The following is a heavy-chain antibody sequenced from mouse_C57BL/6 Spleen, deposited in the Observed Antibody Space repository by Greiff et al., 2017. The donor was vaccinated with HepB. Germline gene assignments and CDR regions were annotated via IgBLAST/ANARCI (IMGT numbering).Heavy chain of an antibody. D-gene: IGHD1-1*01. CDR3: ARNCPLITTVVATWNWYFDV. V-gene: IGHV1-80*01. J-gene: IGHJ1*03. Sequence: VQVVESGAELVKPGASVKISCKASGYAFSSYWMNWVKQRPGKGLEWIGQIYPGDGDTNYNGKFKGKATLTADKSSSTAYMQLSSLASEDSAVYFCARNCPLITTVVATWNWYFDVWGTGTTVTVSS. CDR1: GYAFSSYW. CDR2: IYPGDGDT.